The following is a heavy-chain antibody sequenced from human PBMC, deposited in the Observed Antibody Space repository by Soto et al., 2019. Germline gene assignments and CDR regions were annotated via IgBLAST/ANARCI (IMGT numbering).Heavy chain of an antibody. J-gene: IGHJ4*02. D-gene: IGHD3-10*01. CDR2: ISGSGGST. Sequence: GGSLRLSCAASGFTFSSYAMSWVRQAPGKGLEWVSAISGSGGSTYYADSVKGRFTISRDNSKNTLYLQMNSLRAEDTAVYYCAKVTRVRGSLMGGYFDYWGQGTLVTVSS. V-gene: IGHV3-23*01. CDR1: GFTFSSYA. CDR3: AKVTRVRGSLMGGYFDY.